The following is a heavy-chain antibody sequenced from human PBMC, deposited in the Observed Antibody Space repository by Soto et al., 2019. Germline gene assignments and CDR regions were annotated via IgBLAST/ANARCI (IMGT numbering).Heavy chain of an antibody. Sequence: GASVKVSCKASGGTFSSYAISWVRQASGQGLEWMGGIIPIFGTANYAQRFQGRVTITADESTSTAYMELSSLRSEDTAVYYCARARIRVVRGAFEIWGQGTMVTVSS. J-gene: IGHJ3*02. D-gene: IGHD3-10*01. CDR3: ARARIRVVRGAFEI. CDR1: GGTFSSYA. V-gene: IGHV1-69*13. CDR2: IIPIFGTA.